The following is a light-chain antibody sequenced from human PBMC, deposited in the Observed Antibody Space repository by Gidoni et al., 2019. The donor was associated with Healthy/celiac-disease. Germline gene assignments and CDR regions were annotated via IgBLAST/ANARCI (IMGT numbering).Light chain of an antibody. CDR2: GNS. Sequence: QSVLTQPPSVSAAPGQRVTISCTGSSSNIGAGYDVPWYQQLPGTAPKLLIYGNSNRPSGVPDRCSGSKSGTSASLAISGLQAEDEADYYCQSYDSSLSGYVFGTGTKVTVL. V-gene: IGLV1-40*01. J-gene: IGLJ1*01. CDR3: QSYDSSLSGYV. CDR1: SSNIGAGYD.